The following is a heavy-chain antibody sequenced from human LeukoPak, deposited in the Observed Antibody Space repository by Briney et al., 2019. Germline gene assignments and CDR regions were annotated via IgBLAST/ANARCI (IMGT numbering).Heavy chain of an antibody. CDR1: GFTFSNAW. CDR3: TVRYSGYDSKIDY. D-gene: IGHD5-12*01. Sequence: PGGSLRLSCAASGFTFSNAWMSWVRQAPGKGLEWVGRIKSKTDGGTTDYAAPVKGRFTISRDDSKNTLYLQMNSLKTEDTAVYYCTVRYSGYDSKIDYWGQGTLVTVSS. V-gene: IGHV3-15*01. J-gene: IGHJ4*02. CDR2: IKSKTDGGTT.